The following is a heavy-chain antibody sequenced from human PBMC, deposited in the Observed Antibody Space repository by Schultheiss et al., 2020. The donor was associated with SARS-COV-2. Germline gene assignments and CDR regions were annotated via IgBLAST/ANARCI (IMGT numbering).Heavy chain of an antibody. CDR2: ISAYNGNT. D-gene: IGHD4-17*01. CDR3: ARDQSTTVTINYYYYGMDV. J-gene: IGHJ6*02. CDR1: GYTFTSYD. Sequence: ASVKVSCKASGYTFTSYDINWVRQAPGQGLEWMGWISAYNGNTNYAQKLQGRVTMTTDTSTSTAYMELRSLRSDDTAVYYCARDQSTTVTINYYYYGMDVWGQGTTVTVSS. V-gene: IGHV1-18*01.